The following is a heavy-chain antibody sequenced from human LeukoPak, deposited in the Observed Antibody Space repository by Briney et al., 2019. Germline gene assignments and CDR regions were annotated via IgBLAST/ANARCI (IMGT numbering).Heavy chain of an antibody. Sequence: SETLSLTCTVSGGSISSGSYYWSWIRQPAGKGLEWIGRIYTSGSTNYNPSLKSRVTISVDTSKNQFSLKLSSVTAADTAVYYCARDEPKVGALRDAFDIWGQGTMVTVSS. CDR2: IYTSGST. CDR1: GGSISSGSYY. J-gene: IGHJ3*02. D-gene: IGHD1-26*01. CDR3: ARDEPKVGALRDAFDI. V-gene: IGHV4-61*02.